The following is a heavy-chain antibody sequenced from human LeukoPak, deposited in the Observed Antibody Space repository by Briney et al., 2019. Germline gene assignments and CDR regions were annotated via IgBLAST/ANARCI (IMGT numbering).Heavy chain of an antibody. Sequence: GRSLRLSCAASGFTFSSYGMHWVRQAPGKGLEWVAAISYDGSNKYYADSVKGRFTISRDNSKNTLYLQMNSLRAEDTAVYYCAKAFRRITMIVVAPEADYWGQGTLVTVSS. CDR2: ISYDGSNK. D-gene: IGHD3-22*01. CDR1: GFTFSSYG. CDR3: AKAFRRITMIVVAPEADY. J-gene: IGHJ4*02. V-gene: IGHV3-30*18.